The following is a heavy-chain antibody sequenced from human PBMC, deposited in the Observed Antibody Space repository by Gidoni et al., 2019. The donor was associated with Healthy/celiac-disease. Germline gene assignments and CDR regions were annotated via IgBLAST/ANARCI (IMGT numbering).Heavy chain of an antibody. D-gene: IGHD3-22*01. CDR2: IYYSGST. Sequence: QLQLQESGPGLVKPSETLSLTCTVSGGSISSSSDYWGWIRQPPGKWLEWIGSIYYSGSTYYNPSLKSRVTISVDTSKNQFSLKLSSVTAADTAVYYCARVGNITMRLENNWFDPWGQGTLVTVSS. J-gene: IGHJ5*02. CDR3: ARVGNITMRLENNWFDP. V-gene: IGHV4-39*07. CDR1: GGSISSSSDY.